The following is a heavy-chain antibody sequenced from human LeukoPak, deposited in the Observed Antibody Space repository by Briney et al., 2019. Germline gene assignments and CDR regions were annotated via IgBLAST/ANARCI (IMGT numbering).Heavy chain of an antibody. D-gene: IGHD3-10*01. V-gene: IGHV1-8*03. CDR1: GYTFTGYY. CDR3: ARERRGINYYYYYMDV. J-gene: IGHJ6*03. Sequence: ASVKVSCKASGYTFTGYYMHWVRQATGQGLEWMGWMNPNSGNTGYAQKFQGRVTITRNTSISTAYMELSSLRSEDTAVYYCARERRGINYYYYYMDVWGKGTTVTVSS. CDR2: MNPNSGNT.